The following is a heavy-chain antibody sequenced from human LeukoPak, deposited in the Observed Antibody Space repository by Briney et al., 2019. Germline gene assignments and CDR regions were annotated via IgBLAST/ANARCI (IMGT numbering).Heavy chain of an antibody. CDR3: AAIEIYCSGGSCQTFAFDI. Sequence: VASVKVSCKVSGYTLTQLSMHWVRQDPGKRPEWMGGFHPEDGETIYAQKCQSRVTMAEDTSTDTDYMEMSCLRSEDTDVYYCAAIEIYCSGGSCQTFAFDIWGQGTMVTVSS. J-gene: IGHJ3*02. CDR1: GYTLTQLS. D-gene: IGHD2-15*01. CDR2: FHPEDGET. V-gene: IGHV1-24*01.